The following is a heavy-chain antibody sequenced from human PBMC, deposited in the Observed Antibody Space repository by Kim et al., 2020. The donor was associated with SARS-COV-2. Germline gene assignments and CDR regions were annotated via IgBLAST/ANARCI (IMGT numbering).Heavy chain of an antibody. Sequence: GGSLRLSCAASGFTFSSYGMHWVRQAPGKGLEWVAVIWYDGSNKYYADSVKGRFTISRDNSKNTLYLQMNSLRVEDTAVYYCARDIDAYCGGDCYLFAYWGQGTLVTVSS. CDR2: IWYDGSNK. D-gene: IGHD2-21*01. V-gene: IGHV3-33*01. J-gene: IGHJ4*02. CDR3: ARDIDAYCGGDCYLFAY. CDR1: GFTFSSYG.